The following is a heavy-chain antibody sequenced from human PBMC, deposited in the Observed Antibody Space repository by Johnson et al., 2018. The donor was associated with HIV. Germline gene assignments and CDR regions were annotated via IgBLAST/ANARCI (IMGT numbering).Heavy chain of an antibody. Sequence: QVQLVESGGGVVQPGRSLRLSCAASGFTFSSYGMHWVRQAPGKGLEWVAVISYDGSNKYYADSVKGRFTISRDNSKNTPYLQMNSLRAEDTAVYYCAKVSWEARLGDPFDIWGQGTMVTVSS. CDR1: GFTFSSYG. V-gene: IGHV3-30*18. J-gene: IGHJ3*02. CDR2: ISYDGSNK. CDR3: AKVSWEARLGDPFDI. D-gene: IGHD1-26*01.